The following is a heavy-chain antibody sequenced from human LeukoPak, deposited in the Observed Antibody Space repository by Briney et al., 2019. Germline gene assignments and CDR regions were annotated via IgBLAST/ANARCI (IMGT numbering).Heavy chain of an antibody. V-gene: IGHV3-21*01. CDR1: AFTFSSYS. J-gene: IGHJ3*02. CDR2: ISGSTTDI. Sequence: GGSLRLSCTGSAFTFSSYSMNWVRQAPGKGLEWVSYISGSTTDIYYADSVKGRFTISRDNAKRSVYLQMNSLGVEDTAIYYCARDIHSVAFDIWGQGTVVTVSS. CDR3: ARDIHSVAFDI.